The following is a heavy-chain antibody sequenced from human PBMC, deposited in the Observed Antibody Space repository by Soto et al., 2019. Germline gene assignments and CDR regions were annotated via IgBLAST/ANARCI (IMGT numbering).Heavy chain of an antibody. Sequence: ASVNVSCKASGYTFTSYYINWVRQATGQGLECMGRMTPNSGNTGYAQKFQGRVTMTRNTSISTAYMELSSLRSEDTAVYYCARGDPYYYDSSGYPGNGFDIWGQGTMVTVSS. CDR3: ARGDPYYYDSSGYPGNGFDI. V-gene: IGHV1-8*01. CDR2: MTPNSGNT. D-gene: IGHD3-22*01. CDR1: GYTFTSYY. J-gene: IGHJ3*02.